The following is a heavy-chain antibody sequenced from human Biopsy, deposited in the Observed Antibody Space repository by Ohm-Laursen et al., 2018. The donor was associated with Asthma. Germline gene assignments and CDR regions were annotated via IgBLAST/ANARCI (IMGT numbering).Heavy chain of an antibody. D-gene: IGHD4-17*01. CDR1: RGSMNKFY. CDR3: ARTTYGHDGFDP. Sequence: GILSLTCDVSRGSMNKFYWSWIRQSPRKGLEWIGYIDSSGSTYYNPSLRSRVSISLDTSKSQFSLSLTSVTAADTAVYYCARTTYGHDGFDPWGQGTLVTVSS. V-gene: IGHV4-59*12. J-gene: IGHJ5*02. CDR2: IDSSGST.